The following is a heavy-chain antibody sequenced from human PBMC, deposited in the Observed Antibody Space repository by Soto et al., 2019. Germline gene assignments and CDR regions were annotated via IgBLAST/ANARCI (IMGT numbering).Heavy chain of an antibody. J-gene: IGHJ4*02. CDR2: IIPILGIA. Sequence: QVQLVQSGAEVKKPGSSVKVSCKASGGTFSSYTISWVRQAPGQGLEWMGRIIPILGIANYAQKFQGRVTITADKSTSTAYMELSSLRSEDTAVYYCARLIEYCGGDCPFDYWGQGTLVTVSS. D-gene: IGHD2-21*02. V-gene: IGHV1-69*02. CDR1: GGTFSSYT. CDR3: ARLIEYCGGDCPFDY.